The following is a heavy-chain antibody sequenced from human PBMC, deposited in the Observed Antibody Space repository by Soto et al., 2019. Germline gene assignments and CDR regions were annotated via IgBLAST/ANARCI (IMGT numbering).Heavy chain of an antibody. J-gene: IGHJ6*02. Sequence: ASVKVSCKASGGTFSSYTISWVRQAPGQGPEYMGWMNPNSGKIGYVQKFQGRVTMTSNTSISTAYMELSSLRSEDTAVYYCASSRYCLSSSCHPSSFGYYYYGMDVWGQGTTVTVSS. CDR2: MNPNSGKI. V-gene: IGHV1-8*02. CDR3: ASSRYCLSSSCHPSSFGYYYYGMDV. D-gene: IGHD2-2*01. CDR1: GGTFSSYT.